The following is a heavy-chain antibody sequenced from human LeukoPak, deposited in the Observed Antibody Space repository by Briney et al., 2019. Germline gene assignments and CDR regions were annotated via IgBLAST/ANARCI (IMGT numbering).Heavy chain of an antibody. V-gene: IGHV4-34*01. CDR2: INYSGST. CDR1: SESFSGYF. CDR3: ARKEGGQLVNTRRWFDP. Sequence: SETLSLTCAIYSESFSGYFWSWIRQPPGKGLEWIGEINYSGSTNYNPSLKSRVTISVDTSKNQFSLKVRSVTAADTAVYYCARKEGGQLVNTRRWFDPWGQGTLVTVSS. D-gene: IGHD6-13*01. J-gene: IGHJ5*02.